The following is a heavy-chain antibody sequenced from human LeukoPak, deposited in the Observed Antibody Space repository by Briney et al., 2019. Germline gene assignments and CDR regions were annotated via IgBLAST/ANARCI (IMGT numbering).Heavy chain of an antibody. CDR1: GYSISSGYY. V-gene: IGHV4-38-2*02. D-gene: IGHD4-17*01. CDR3: ARVATTGSQVHLPY. Sequence: SETLSLTCTVSGYSISSGYYWGWIRQPPGKGLEWIGSIYHSGSTYYNPSLKSRVTISVDTSKNLFSLKLSSVTAADTAVYYCARVATTGSQVHLPYWGQGTLVTVSS. J-gene: IGHJ4*02. CDR2: IYHSGST.